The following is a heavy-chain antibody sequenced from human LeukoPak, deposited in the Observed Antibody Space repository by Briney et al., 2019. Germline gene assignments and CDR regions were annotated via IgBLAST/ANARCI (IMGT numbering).Heavy chain of an antibody. CDR2: IYYSGST. Sequence: PSETLSLTCTVSGGSISSSSYYWDWIRQPPGKGLEWIGSIYYSGSTYYNPSLKSRVTISVDASKNQFSLKLSSVTAADTAVYYCAGIIAAAGTYFDYWGQGTLVTVSS. V-gene: IGHV4-39*07. D-gene: IGHD6-13*01. CDR1: GGSISSSSYY. J-gene: IGHJ4*02. CDR3: AGIIAAAGTYFDY.